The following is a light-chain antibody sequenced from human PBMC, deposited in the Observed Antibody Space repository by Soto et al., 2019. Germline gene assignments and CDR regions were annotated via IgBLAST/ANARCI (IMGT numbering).Light chain of an antibody. Sequence: DIHMTQSTFILPSPATVSVTITCRASQTISSWLAWYQQKPGKAPKLLIYKASTLKSGVPSRFSGSGSGTEFTLTISSLQPDDFATYYCQHYNSYPETFGQGTKVDIK. CDR1: QTISSW. CDR2: KAS. V-gene: IGKV1-5*03. CDR3: QHYNSYPET. J-gene: IGKJ1*01.